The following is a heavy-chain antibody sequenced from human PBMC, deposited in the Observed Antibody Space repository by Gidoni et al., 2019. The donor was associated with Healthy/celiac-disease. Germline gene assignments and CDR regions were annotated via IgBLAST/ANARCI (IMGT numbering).Heavy chain of an antibody. CDR3: ARDLPYYDFWSGLTNYYYYGMDV. D-gene: IGHD3-3*01. V-gene: IGHV3-30*04. Sequence: QVQLVESGGGVVQPGRSLRLSCAASGFTFSSYAMHWVRQAPGKGLEWVAVISYDGSNKYYADSVKGRFTISRDNSKNTLYLQMNSLRAEDTAVYYCARDLPYYDFWSGLTNYYYYGMDVWGQGTTVTVSS. CDR1: GFTFSSYA. CDR2: ISYDGSNK. J-gene: IGHJ6*02.